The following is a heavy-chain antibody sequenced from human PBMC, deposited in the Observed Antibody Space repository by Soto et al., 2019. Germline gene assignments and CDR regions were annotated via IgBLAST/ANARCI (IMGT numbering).Heavy chain of an antibody. CDR1: GFTFSSYA. D-gene: IGHD2-8*01. Sequence: PGGSLRLSYAASGFTFSSYAISWIRLSPGKGLEWVSVISGGGDSTYYTPSVKGRFTISRDDFKNTLYLQMNSLRTEDTAIYYCAKLRDFVVLPAGILDYWGPGTLVTLS. J-gene: IGHJ4*02. CDR3: AKLRDFVVLPAGILDY. V-gene: IGHV3-23*01. CDR2: ISGGGDST.